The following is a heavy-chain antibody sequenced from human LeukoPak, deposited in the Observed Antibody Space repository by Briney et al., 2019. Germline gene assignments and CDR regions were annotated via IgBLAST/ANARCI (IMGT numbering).Heavy chain of an antibody. CDR1: GFTFGDYA. J-gene: IGHJ3*02. CDR3: TREKTYYDSSGYRRWGAFDI. V-gene: IGHV3-49*04. D-gene: IGHD3-22*01. CDR2: IRSKAYGGTT. Sequence: GGSLRLSCTASGFTFGDYAMSWVRQAPGKGLEWVGFIRSKAYGGTTEYAASVKGRFTILRDDSKSIAYLQMNSLKTEDTAVYYCTREKTYYDSSGYRRWGAFDIWVQGTMVTVSS.